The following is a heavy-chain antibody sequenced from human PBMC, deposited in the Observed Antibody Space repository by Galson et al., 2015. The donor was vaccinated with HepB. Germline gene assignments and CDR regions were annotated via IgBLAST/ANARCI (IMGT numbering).Heavy chain of an antibody. Sequence: SLRLSCAASGFSFSRYWMHWVRQVPGKGLLWVSRINSDGTTTRDADSVKGRFTISRDNAKNTLYLQMNSLRAEDTAVYYCAREGEEYDIWSGYFAGLDVWGQGTTVTVSS. D-gene: IGHD3-3*01. CDR2: INSDGTTT. CDR1: GFSFSRYW. V-gene: IGHV3-74*01. J-gene: IGHJ6*02. CDR3: AREGEEYDIWSGYFAGLDV.